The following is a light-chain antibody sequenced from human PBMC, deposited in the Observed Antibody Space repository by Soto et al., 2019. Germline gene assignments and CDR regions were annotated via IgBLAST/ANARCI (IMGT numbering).Light chain of an antibody. CDR3: CSYASSSTGYE. CDR1: SSDVGSYNL. J-gene: IGLJ1*01. CDR2: EGS. Sequence: QSALTQPASVSGAPGQSITISCTGTSSDVGSYNLVSWYQQHTGKSPKLLIYEGSRRHSGISSRFYGSKSGNTASLIISSLQAEDEDDYYCCSYASSSTGYEFGAGTNLTVL. V-gene: IGLV2-23*01.